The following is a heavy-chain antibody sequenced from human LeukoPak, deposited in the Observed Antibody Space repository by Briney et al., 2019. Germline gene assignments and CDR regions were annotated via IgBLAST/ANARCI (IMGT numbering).Heavy chain of an antibody. V-gene: IGHV3-30*02. Sequence: PGGSLRLSRAASGFTFSSYGMHWVRQAPGKGLEWVAFIRYDGSNKYYADSVKGRFTISRDNSKNTLYLQMNSLRAEDTAVYYCAKDGTSGYDFFGYYYYYYMDVWGKGTTVTISS. CDR2: IRYDGSNK. CDR3: AKDGTSGYDFFGYYYYYYMDV. D-gene: IGHD5-12*01. CDR1: GFTFSSYG. J-gene: IGHJ6*03.